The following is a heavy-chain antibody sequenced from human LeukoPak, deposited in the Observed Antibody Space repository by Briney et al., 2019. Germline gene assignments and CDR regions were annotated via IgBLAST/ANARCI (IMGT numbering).Heavy chain of an antibody. CDR3: ARVPILYDYVWGSYRYNWYDP. J-gene: IGHJ5*02. CDR2: INHSGST. V-gene: IGHV4-34*01. Sequence: SETLSLTCAVYGGSFSGYYWSWIRQPPAKGLEWIGEINHSGSTNYNPSLKSRVTISVDTSKNQFSLKLSSVTAADTAVYYCARVPILYDYVWGSYRYNWYDPWGQGTLVTVSS. CDR1: GGSFSGYY. D-gene: IGHD3-16*02.